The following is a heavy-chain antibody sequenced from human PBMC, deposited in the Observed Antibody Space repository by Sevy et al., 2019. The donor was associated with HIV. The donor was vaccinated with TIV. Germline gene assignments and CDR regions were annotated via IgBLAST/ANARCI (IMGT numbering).Heavy chain of an antibody. V-gene: IGHV4-59*13. J-gene: IGHJ6*02. Sequence: SETLSLTCTVSGDSISGDYWSWILQSPGKGLQWIGYIYYNGRTNYDPSLKSRVTISADTSKNQFSLKLSSVTAADTAIYYCARAAADYYYAMDVWGQGTTVTVSS. CDR3: ARAAADYYYAMDV. CDR1: GDSISGDY. CDR2: IYYNGRT. D-gene: IGHD2-15*01.